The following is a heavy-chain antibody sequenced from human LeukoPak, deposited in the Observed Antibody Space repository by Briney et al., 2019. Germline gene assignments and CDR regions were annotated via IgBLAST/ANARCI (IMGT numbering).Heavy chain of an antibody. J-gene: IGHJ4*02. CDR3: AKGGFGELLGDYFDY. D-gene: IGHD3-10*01. CDR1: GFTFDDYA. V-gene: IGHV3-9*01. Sequence: GRSLRLSCAASGFTFDDYAMHWVRQAPGKGLEWVSGISWNSGSIRYADSVKGRFTISRDNAKNSLYLQMNSLRAEDTALYYCAKGGFGELLGDYFDYWGQGTLVTVSS. CDR2: ISWNSGSI.